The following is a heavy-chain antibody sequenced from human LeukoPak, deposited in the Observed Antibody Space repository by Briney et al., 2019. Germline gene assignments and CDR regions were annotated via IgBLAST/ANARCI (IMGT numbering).Heavy chain of an antibody. Sequence: PGGTLGLSCAASGFTFSSYGMSWVRQAPGKGLEWVSYISSSGSTIYYADSVKGRFTISRDNAKNSLYLQMNSLRAEDTAVYYCAELGITMIGGVWGKGTTVTISS. V-gene: IGHV3-48*04. D-gene: IGHD3-10*02. CDR2: ISSSGSTI. CDR3: AELGITMIGGV. J-gene: IGHJ6*04. CDR1: GFTFSSYG.